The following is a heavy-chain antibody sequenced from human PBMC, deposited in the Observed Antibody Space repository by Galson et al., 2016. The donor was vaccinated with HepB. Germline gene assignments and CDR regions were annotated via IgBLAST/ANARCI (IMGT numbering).Heavy chain of an antibody. Sequence: SLRLSCAASGFTFSSYWMNWVRQAPGKGLEWVANIKQDGSDKYYVGSLKGRFTISRGNTKNSLYLQMNSLRAEDTAVYYCAKAASGWCHSFDYWGQGTLVTVS. CDR2: IKQDGSDK. CDR3: AKAASGWCHSFDY. J-gene: IGHJ4*02. D-gene: IGHD6-19*01. CDR1: GFTFSSYW. V-gene: IGHV3-7*05.